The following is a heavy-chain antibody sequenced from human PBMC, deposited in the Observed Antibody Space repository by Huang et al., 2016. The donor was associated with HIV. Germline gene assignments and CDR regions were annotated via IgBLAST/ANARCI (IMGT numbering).Heavy chain of an antibody. CDR2: SIPGFNRP. V-gene: IGHV1-69*13. J-gene: IGHJ4*02. Sequence: QVQLVQSGAEVRKPESSVRVSCKASGDTFRNASVTWVRQAPGQGLEWMGGSIPGFNRPNYAQKFQGRASITVDASANTVYMAVSSLGPEDTAVYYCARGRGRGHYSDPLDSWGQGTLVTVAS. CDR3: ARGRGRGHYSDPLDS. D-gene: IGHD2-15*01. CDR1: GDTFRNAS.